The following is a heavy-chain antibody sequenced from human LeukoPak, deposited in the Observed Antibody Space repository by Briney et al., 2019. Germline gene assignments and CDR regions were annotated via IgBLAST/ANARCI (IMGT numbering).Heavy chain of an antibody. V-gene: IGHV1-69*04. CDR2: IIPILGIA. D-gene: IGHD3-3*01. J-gene: IGHJ3*02. CDR1: GGTFSSYA. Sequence: SVKVSCKASGGTFSSYAISWVRQAPGQGLEWMGRIIPILGIANYAQKFQGRVTITADKSTSTAYMELSSLRSEDTAVYYCARDAGVSALDDAFDIWGQGTMVTVSS. CDR3: ARDAGVSALDDAFDI.